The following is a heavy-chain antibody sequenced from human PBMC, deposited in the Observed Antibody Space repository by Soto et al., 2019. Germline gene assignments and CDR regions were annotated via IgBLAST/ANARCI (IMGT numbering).Heavy chain of an antibody. V-gene: IGHV4-4*07. Sequence: PSETLSLTCSVSGADINTYSWTWIRQPAGKGLEWIGRIYTSASINYNPSLRGRVTLSVDTSTNQVSLKLASVTAADTAVYYCARGTLVGRGDFDYWGQGSLVTVSS. CDR1: GADINTYS. CDR3: ARGTLVGRGDFDY. J-gene: IGHJ4*02. D-gene: IGHD2-15*01. CDR2: IYTSASI.